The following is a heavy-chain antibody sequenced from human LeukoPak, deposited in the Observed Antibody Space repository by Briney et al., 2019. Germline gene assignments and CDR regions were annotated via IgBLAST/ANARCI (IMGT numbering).Heavy chain of an antibody. CDR2: IYHSGST. CDR1: GGSISSDNW. Sequence: SGTLSLTCAVSGGSISSDNWWSWVRQPPGKGLEWIGEIYHSGSTNYNPSLESRVTISVDKSKNHFSLKLSSVTAADMAVYYCARAGFIAAGPFLYWGQGTLVTVSS. D-gene: IGHD6-6*01. J-gene: IGHJ4*02. V-gene: IGHV4-4*02. CDR3: ARAGFIAAGPFLY.